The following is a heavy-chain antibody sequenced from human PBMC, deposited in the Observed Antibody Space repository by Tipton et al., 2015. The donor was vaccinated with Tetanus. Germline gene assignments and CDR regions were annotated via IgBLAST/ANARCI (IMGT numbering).Heavy chain of an antibody. Sequence: TLSLTCTVSGYSISSGYYCGWIRQPPGKGPEWIASIYRSGSASYNTSLKSQVPISVDTAKNQYSLNLSSLTAADTAVYYCARVPPLATVSFDYWGQGTLVTVSS. CDR2: IYRSGSA. CDR1: GYSISSGYY. D-gene: IGHD5-24*01. V-gene: IGHV4-38-2*02. J-gene: IGHJ4*02. CDR3: ARVPPLATVSFDY.